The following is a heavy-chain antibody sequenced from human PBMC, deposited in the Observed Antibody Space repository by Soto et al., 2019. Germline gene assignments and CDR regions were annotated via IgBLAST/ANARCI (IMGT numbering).Heavy chain of an antibody. CDR1: GGTFSSYA. CDR3: ACDPCGGDCYLGY. J-gene: IGHJ4*02. CDR2: IIPIFGTA. D-gene: IGHD2-21*02. Sequence: SVKVSCKASGGTFSSYAISRVRQAPGQGLEWMGGIIPIFGTANYAQKFQGRVTITADESTSTAYMELSSLRSEDTAVYYCACDPCGGDCYLGYWGQGTLVTVSS. V-gene: IGHV1-69*13.